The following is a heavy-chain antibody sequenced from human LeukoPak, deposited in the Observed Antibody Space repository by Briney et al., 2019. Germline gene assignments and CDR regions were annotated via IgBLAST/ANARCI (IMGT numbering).Heavy chain of an antibody. D-gene: IGHD6-13*01. V-gene: IGHV3-23*01. J-gene: IGHJ6*02. Sequence: GGSLRLSCATSGFTFSSHAMSWVRQAPGRGLEWVSSISGSGGSTYYADSVKGRFTISRDNSKNTLYLQMNSLRAEDTAVYYCAKDGSAASLPGYYGMDVWGQGTTVTVSS. CDR1: GFTFSSHA. CDR3: AKDGSAASLPGYYGMDV. CDR2: ISGSGGST.